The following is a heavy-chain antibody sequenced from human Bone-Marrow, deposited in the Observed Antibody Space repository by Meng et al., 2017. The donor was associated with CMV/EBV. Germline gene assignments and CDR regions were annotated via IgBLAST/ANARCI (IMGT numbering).Heavy chain of an antibody. J-gene: IGHJ6*02. CDR3: ARFRGVIMYYYGMDV. CDR2: INPNSGGT. CDR1: GGTFSSYA. Sequence: ASVKVSCKASGGTFSSYAISWVRQAPGQGLEWMGWINPNSGGTNYAQKFQVRVTMTRDTSISTAYMELSRLRSDDTAVYYCARFRGVIMYYYGMDVWGQGTTVTVSS. D-gene: IGHD3-10*01. V-gene: IGHV1-2*02.